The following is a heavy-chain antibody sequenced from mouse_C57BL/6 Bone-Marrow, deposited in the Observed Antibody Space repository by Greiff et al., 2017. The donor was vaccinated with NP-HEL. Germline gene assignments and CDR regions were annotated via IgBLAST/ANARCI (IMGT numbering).Heavy chain of an antibody. Sequence: EVPRVESGAGLATPFFSLPLSFSSSLFTFIDYLMHFVLHSPEKGLEWVAYISSGSSTIYYADTVKGRFTISRDNAKNTLFLQMTSLRSEDTAMYYCAKGTGTGAMDYWGQGTSVTVSS. D-gene: IGHD4-1*01. CDR3: AKGTGTGAMDY. CDR1: LFTFIDYL. V-gene: IGHV5-17*01. CDR2: ISSGSSTI. J-gene: IGHJ4*01.